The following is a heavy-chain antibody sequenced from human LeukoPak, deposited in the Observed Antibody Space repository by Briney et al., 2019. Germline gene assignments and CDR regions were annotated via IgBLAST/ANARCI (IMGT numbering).Heavy chain of an antibody. CDR2: IYYSGST. D-gene: IGHD2-15*01. CDR3: ARGFSRIPYYYYYYMDV. V-gene: IGHV4-59*01. Sequence: PSETLSLTCTVSGGSISSYYWSWIRQPPGKGLEWIGYIYYSGSTNYNPSLKSRVTISVDTSKNQFSLKLSSVTAADTAVYYCARGFSRIPYYYYYYMDVWGKGTTVTVSS. CDR1: GGSISSYY. J-gene: IGHJ6*03.